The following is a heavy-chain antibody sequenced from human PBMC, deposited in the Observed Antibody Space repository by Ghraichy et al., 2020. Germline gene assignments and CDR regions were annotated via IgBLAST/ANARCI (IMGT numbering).Heavy chain of an antibody. Sequence: GGSLRLSCAASGFTFSSYTMSWVRQAPGKGLEWVSYITNNGSTTYYADSVKGRFTISRDNAKNSLFLQMNSLRGEDTAVYYCARVAREWRNDYLQHWGQGALVTVSS. D-gene: IGHD1-1*01. CDR2: ITNNGSTT. CDR3: ARVAREWRNDYLQH. V-gene: IGHV3-48*01. J-gene: IGHJ1*01. CDR1: GFTFSSYT.